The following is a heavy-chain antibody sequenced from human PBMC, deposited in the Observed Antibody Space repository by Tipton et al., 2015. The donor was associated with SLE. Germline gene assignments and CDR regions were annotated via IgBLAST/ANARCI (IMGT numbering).Heavy chain of an antibody. CDR3: ARDLNWDYYFDY. CDR2: ISGSGTS. J-gene: IGHJ4*02. V-gene: IGHV3-69-1*02. D-gene: IGHD7-27*01. Sequence: SLRLSCVVSGFCFSVYYMSWVRQAPGKGLGWVSGISGSGTSYSADSVKGRFTVSRDNSKNSLYLQMNTLRAEDTAVSYCARDLNWDYYFDYWGQGTLVTVSS. CDR1: GFCFSVYY.